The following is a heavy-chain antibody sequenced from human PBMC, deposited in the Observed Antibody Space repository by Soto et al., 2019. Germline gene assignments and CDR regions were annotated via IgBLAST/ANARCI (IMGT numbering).Heavy chain of an antibody. CDR1: GGTFSSYA. CDR3: ARGDLQLRQIDY. Sequence: SVKVSCKASGGTFSSYAISWVRQAPGQGLEWMGGIIPIFGTANYAQKFQGRVTITADESTSTAYMELSSLRSEDTAVYYCARGDLQLRQIDYWGQGTLVTVSS. J-gene: IGHJ4*02. CDR2: IIPIFGTA. V-gene: IGHV1-69*13. D-gene: IGHD1-26*01.